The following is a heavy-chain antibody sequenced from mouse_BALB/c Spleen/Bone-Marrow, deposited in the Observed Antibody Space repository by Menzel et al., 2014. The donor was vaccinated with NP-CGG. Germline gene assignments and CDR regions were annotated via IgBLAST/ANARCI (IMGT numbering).Heavy chain of an antibody. J-gene: IGHJ4*01. CDR1: GFTFSSYV. V-gene: IGHV5-9-4*01. CDR2: ISSGGRYT. D-gene: IGHD1-2*01. Sequence: VESGGGLVKPGGSLKLSCAASGFTFSSYVMSWVRQSPEKRLEWVAEISSGGRYTYYPDTVTGRFTISRDNAKNTLYLEMSSLRSEDTAMYYCTRDQFITTATRAMDYWGQATSVTVSS. CDR3: TRDQFITTATRAMDY.